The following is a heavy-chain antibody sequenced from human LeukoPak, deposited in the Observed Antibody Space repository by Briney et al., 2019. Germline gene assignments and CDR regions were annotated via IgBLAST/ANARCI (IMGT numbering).Heavy chain of an antibody. CDR1: GFTFSNYE. D-gene: IGHD3-22*01. J-gene: IGHJ5*02. Sequence: GGSLRLSSAASGFTFSNYEMNWVRQAPGKGLEWVSYISSSGSIYYADSVKGRFTISRDNAKNSLYLQMNSLRAEDTAIYYCASTNYYDSSGFSNWFDPWGQGTLVTVSS. V-gene: IGHV3-48*03. CDR2: ISSSGSI. CDR3: ASTNYYDSSGFSNWFDP.